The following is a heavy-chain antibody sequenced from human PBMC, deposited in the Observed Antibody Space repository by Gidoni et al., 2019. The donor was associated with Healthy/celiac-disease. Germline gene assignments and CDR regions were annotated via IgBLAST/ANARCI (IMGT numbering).Heavy chain of an antibody. D-gene: IGHD5-18*01. CDR1: GVTFTSSA. Sequence: QMQLVQSGTEVKKPGTSVKVSCKASGVTFTSSAVQWVRQARGQRLEWIGWIVVCSGNTNYAQKFHERGPITRDLSTCSSYMELSRLRSEDSAVYYCAAFGYDAFDIWGPGTMVTVSS. CDR2: IVVCSGNT. V-gene: IGHV1-58*01. J-gene: IGHJ3*02. CDR3: AAFGYDAFDI.